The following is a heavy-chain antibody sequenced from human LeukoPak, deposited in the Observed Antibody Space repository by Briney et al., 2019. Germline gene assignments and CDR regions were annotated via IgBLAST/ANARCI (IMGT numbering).Heavy chain of an antibody. Sequence: GGSLRLSCAASGFTFSSYAMSGVRQAPGKGLEWVSAISGSGGSTYYADSVKGRFTISRDNSKNTLYLQMNSLRAEDTAVYYCARIVVVPAASHGMDVWGQGTTVTVSS. CDR1: GFTFSSYA. CDR3: ARIVVVPAASHGMDV. J-gene: IGHJ6*02. CDR2: ISGSGGST. D-gene: IGHD2-2*01. V-gene: IGHV3-23*01.